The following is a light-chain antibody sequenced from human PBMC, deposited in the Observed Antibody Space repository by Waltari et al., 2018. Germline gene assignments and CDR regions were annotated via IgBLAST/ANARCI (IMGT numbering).Light chain of an antibody. Sequence: QSGLTPPASVSGSPGQSITMSCTGTSSDVGNYDLVSWYQQYPGKAPKLMVYEVTRRSSGVSDRFSGSKSGNTASLTIYGLQSEDEADYYCCSYAGLGIYVFGTGTKVTVL. CDR1: SSDVGNYDL. CDR3: CSYAGLGIYV. J-gene: IGLJ1*01. V-gene: IGLV2-23*02. CDR2: EVT.